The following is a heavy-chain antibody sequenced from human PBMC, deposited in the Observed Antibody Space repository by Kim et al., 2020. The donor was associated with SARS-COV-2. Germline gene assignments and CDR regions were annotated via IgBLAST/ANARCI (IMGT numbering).Heavy chain of an antibody. D-gene: IGHD6-19*01. Sequence: AASVKGRFTMSRDNSKNTLYLQMNSLRAEDTAVYYCAKGYSSGWKWPLGYWGQGTLVTVSS. J-gene: IGHJ4*02. V-gene: IGHV3-23*01. CDR3: AKGYSSGWKWPLGY.